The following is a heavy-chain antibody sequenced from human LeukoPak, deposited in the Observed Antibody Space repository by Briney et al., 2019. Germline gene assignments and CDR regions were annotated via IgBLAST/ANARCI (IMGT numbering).Heavy chain of an antibody. V-gene: IGHV3-48*03. Sequence: PGGSLRLSCAASGFIFSSYETNWVRQAPGKGLELVSYISSGGSIIYYADSVRGRFTISRDNSKNKLYLQMNSLRAEDTAVYYCAKSFGYSRSWFDYWGQGTLVTVSS. D-gene: IGHD6-13*01. CDR1: GFIFSSYE. CDR3: AKSFGYSRSWFDY. CDR2: ISSGGSII. J-gene: IGHJ4*02.